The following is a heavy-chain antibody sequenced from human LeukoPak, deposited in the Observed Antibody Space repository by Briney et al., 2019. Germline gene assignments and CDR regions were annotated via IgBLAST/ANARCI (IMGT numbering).Heavy chain of an antibody. J-gene: IGHJ4*02. CDR2: LSGSGAST. D-gene: IGHD2-15*01. V-gene: IGHV3-23*01. Sequence: GGSLTLSCAAYGFTFSSYAMSWVRQAPGKGLEWVSTLSGSGASTSYADSVKGRFTISRDNSKNTLYLQMNSLRAEDTARYYCAKQKGYCSGGSCYYSDYWGQGTLVTVSS. CDR3: AKQKGYCSGGSCYYSDY. CDR1: GFTFSSYA.